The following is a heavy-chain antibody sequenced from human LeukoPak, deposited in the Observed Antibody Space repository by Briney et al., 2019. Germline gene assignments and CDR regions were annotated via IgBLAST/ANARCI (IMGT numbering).Heavy chain of an antibody. Sequence: ASVKVSCKASGYTFTSYGISWVRQAPGQGLEWMGWISAYNGNTNYAQKLQGRVTMTTDTSTSTAYMGLRSLRSDDTAVYYCARYITGTKDFDYWGQGTLVTVSS. V-gene: IGHV1-18*01. CDR3: ARYITGTKDFDY. J-gene: IGHJ4*02. CDR1: GYTFTSYG. CDR2: ISAYNGNT. D-gene: IGHD1-7*01.